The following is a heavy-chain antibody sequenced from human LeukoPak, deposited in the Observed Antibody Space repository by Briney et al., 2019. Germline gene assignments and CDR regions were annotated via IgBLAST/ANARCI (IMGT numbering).Heavy chain of an antibody. CDR2: IYYSGST. D-gene: IGHD6-19*01. V-gene: IGHV4-59*01. J-gene: IGHJ3*02. Sequence: SETLSLTCTVSGGSISSYYWSWIRQPPGKGLEWIGYIYYSGSTNYNPSLKSRVTISVDTSKNQFSLKLSSVTAADTAVYYCARKSVAVRDAFDIWGQGTMVTVSS. CDR1: GGSISSYY. CDR3: ARKSVAVRDAFDI.